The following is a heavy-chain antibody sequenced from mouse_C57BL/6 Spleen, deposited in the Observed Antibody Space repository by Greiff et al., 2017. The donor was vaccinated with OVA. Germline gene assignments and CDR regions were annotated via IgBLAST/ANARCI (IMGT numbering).Heavy chain of an antibody. J-gene: IGHJ3*01. V-gene: IGHV1-7*01. CDR3: ARSDYGSSYEAWFAY. D-gene: IGHD1-1*01. CDR1: GYTFTSYW. Sequence: QVQLKQSGAELAKPGASVKLSCKASGYTFTSYWMHWVKQRPGQGLEWIGYINPSSGYTKYNQKFKDKATLTADKSSSTAYMQLSSLTYEDSAVYYCARSDYGSSYEAWFAYWGQGTLVTVSA. CDR2: INPSSGYT.